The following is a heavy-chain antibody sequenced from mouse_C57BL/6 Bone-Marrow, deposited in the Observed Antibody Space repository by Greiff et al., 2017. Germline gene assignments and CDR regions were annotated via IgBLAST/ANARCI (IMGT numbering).Heavy chain of an antibody. CDR2: INPNYGTT. V-gene: IGHV1-39*01. Sequence: EVQLQQSGPELVKPGASVKISCKASGYSFTDDNMNWVKQSTGKSLEWIGVINPNYGTTSYNQKFKGKATLNVDQSSSTAYMQLTSLTSEDCAVYYCARKRQSVLYAMDYWGQGTSVTVSS. D-gene: IGHD6-1*01. CDR1: GYSFTDDN. CDR3: ARKRQSVLYAMDY. J-gene: IGHJ4*01.